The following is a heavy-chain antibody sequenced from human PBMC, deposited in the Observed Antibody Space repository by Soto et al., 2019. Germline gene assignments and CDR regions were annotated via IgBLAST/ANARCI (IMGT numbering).Heavy chain of an antibody. CDR1: GFTFSSYG. CDR2: ISYDGSNK. V-gene: IGHV3-30*18. Sequence: GGSLSLSCAASGFTFSSYGMHWVRQAPGKGLEWVAVISYDGSNKYYADSVKGRFTISRDNSKNTLYLQMNSLRAEDTAVYYCAKDLESYFDYWGQGTLVTVSS. J-gene: IGHJ4*02. CDR3: AKDLESYFDY.